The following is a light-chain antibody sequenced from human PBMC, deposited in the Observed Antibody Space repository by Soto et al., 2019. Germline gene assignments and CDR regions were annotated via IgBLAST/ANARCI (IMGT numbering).Light chain of an antibody. V-gene: IGKV3-20*01. CDR3: QQYGNSPYT. Sequence: EVVMTQSPATLSVSPGERATLSCRASQSVSSNLAWYQQKPGQAPRLIIYGTSNRATGIPDRFSGSGSGTDFTLTISRLEPEDVAVYFCQQYGNSPYTFGQGTKVDIK. J-gene: IGKJ2*01. CDR2: GTS. CDR1: QSVSSN.